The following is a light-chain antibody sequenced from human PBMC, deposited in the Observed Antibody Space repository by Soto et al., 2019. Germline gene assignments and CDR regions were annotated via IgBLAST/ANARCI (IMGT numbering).Light chain of an antibody. J-gene: IGKJ1*01. CDR1: QCVNSK. Sequence: IVMKQSPATLSVSPGARATLSCRASQCVNSKLAWYQQKPGRAPRLLIYGASTRATGIPARFSGSGSGTEFTLTISSLQSEDFAVYYCQQYNNWWTFGQVTMVDI. V-gene: IGKV3-15*01. CDR3: QQYNNWWT. CDR2: GAS.